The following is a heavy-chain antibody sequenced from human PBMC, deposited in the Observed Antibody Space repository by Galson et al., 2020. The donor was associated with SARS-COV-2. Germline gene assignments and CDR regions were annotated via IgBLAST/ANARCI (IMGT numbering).Heavy chain of an antibody. CDR1: GFPIDDYP. D-gene: IGHD3-22*01. V-gene: IGHV3-43*01. CDR3: SARYYYETSAHFYLGAFDI. CDR2: ISWDGERT. J-gene: IGHJ3*02. Sequence: GGSLRLSCAASGFPIDDYPMHWVPQAPGKGLEWVALISWDGERTFYADSVEGRFTISRDNSKNSLDLQMSSLRTEDTALYYCSARYYYETSAHFYLGAFDIWGEGTKVSV.